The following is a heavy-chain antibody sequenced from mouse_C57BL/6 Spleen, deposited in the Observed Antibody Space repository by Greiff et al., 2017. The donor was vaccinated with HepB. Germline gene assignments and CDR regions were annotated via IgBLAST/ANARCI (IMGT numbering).Heavy chain of an antibody. D-gene: IGHD1-1*01. Sequence: VQLQQSGPELVKPGASVKISCKASGYAFSSSWMNWVKQRPGKGLEWIGRIYPGDGDTNYNGKFKGKATLTADKSSSTAYMQLSSLTSEDSAVYCCARDGSSYGDYWGQGTTLTVSS. CDR1: GYAFSSSW. CDR2: IYPGDGDT. V-gene: IGHV1-82*01. J-gene: IGHJ2*01. CDR3: ARDGSSYGDY.